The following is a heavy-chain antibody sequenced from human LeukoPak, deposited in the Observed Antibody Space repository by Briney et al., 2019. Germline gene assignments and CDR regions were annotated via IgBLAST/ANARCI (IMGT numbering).Heavy chain of an antibody. V-gene: IGHV3-21*01. CDR1: GFTFSSYS. CDR3: ARDPSRGVRSEIGY. CDR2: ISSSSSYI. D-gene: IGHD3-10*01. Sequence: GGSLRLSCAASGFTFSSYSMNWVRQAPGQGLEWVSSISSSSSYIYYADSVKGRFTISRDNAKNSLYLQMNSLRAEDTAVYYCARDPSRGVRSEIGYWGQGTLVTVSS. J-gene: IGHJ4*02.